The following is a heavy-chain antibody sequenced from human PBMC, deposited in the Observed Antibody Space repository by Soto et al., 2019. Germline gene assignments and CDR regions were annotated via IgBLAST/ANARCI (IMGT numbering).Heavy chain of an antibody. V-gene: IGHV3-11*06. CDR2: ISPGSRYP. J-gene: IGHJ4*02. CDR1: VFTFGDSY. CDR3: VRGGGGGLFEP. Sequence: PGGSLRLSCAGSVFTFGDSYMSLIRQAPGKGLEWLSYISPGSRYPAYADSVKGRFTISRDNAKRSLYLQMMSLTAEDTAIYYCVRGGGGGLFEPWGQGTMVTVS. D-gene: IGHD2-15*01.